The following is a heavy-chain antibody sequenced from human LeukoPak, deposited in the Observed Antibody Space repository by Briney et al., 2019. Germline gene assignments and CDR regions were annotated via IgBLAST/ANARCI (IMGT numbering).Heavy chain of an antibody. Sequence: ASVKVSCKASGYTFTSYGISWVRQAPGQGLEWMGWISAYNGNTNYAQKLQGRVTMTTDTSTSTAYMELRGLRSDDTAVYYCARDLYSSGWYCYYYGMDVWGQGTTVTVSS. D-gene: IGHD6-19*01. CDR3: ARDLYSSGWYCYYYGMDV. CDR1: GYTFTSYG. CDR2: ISAYNGNT. V-gene: IGHV1-18*01. J-gene: IGHJ6*02.